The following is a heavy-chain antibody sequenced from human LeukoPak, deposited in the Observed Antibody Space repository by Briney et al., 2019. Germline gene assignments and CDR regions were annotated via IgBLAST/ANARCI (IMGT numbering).Heavy chain of an antibody. CDR1: GYTFTSYG. D-gene: IGHD3-3*01. CDR2: ISAYNGNT. CDR3: AVGGYDFWSGPTPHQ. V-gene: IGHV1-18*01. J-gene: IGHJ4*02. Sequence: ASVKVSCKASGYTFTSYGISWVRQAPGQGLEWMGWISAYNGNTNYAQKLQGRVTMTTDTSTSTAYMELSSLRSEDTAVYYCAVGGYDFWSGPTPHQWGQGTLVTVSS.